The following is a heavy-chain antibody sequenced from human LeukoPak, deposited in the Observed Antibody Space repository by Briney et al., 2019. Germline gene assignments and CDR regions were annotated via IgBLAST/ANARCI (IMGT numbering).Heavy chain of an antibody. CDR1: GYSISSGYY. CDR2: IYHTGST. J-gene: IGHJ4*02. V-gene: IGHV4-38-2*02. Sequence: PSETLSLTCTVSGYSISSGYYWGWIRQPPGKGLEWIGSIYHTGSTYYNPSLKSRVTISVDTSKNQFSLTLISVTAADTAVYYCARERGYDSSGPDYWGQGTLVTVSS. D-gene: IGHD3-22*01. CDR3: ARERGYDSSGPDY.